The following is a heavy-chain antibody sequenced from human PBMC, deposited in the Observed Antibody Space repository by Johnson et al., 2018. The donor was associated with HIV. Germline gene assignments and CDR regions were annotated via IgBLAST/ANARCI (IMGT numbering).Heavy chain of an antibody. V-gene: IGHV3-66*01. CDR2: IYSGGST. J-gene: IGHJ3*02. CDR1: GFTVSSNY. D-gene: IGHD5-24*01. CDR3: ARDGPGDGNAMGGSGAFDI. Sequence: VQLVESGGGLVQPGGSLRLSYAASGFTVSSNYMSWVRQAPGKGLEWVSVIYSGGSTYYADSLEGRFTISRDKSKNTVYLQMNSLRVEDTAVYYCARDGPGDGNAMGGSGAFDIWGQGTMVTVSS.